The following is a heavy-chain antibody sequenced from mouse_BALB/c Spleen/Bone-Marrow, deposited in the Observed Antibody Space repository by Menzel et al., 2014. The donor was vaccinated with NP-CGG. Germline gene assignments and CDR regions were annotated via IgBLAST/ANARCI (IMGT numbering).Heavy chain of an antibody. J-gene: IGHJ4*01. V-gene: IGHV5-4*02. CDR1: GYTFSDYY. CDR3: ARYGSGPYAIDY. CDR2: ISDGGSYT. Sequence: EVKVVESGGGLVKPGGSLKLSCAASGYTFSDYYMYWVRQTPEKRLEWVATISDGGSYTYYPDSVKGRFTISRDNAKNNLYLQMSSLKSEYTAMYYCARYGSGPYAIDYWGQGTSVTVSS. D-gene: IGHD1-1*01.